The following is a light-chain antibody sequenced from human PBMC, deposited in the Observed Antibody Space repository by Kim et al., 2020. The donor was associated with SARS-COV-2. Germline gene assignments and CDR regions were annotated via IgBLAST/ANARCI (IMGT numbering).Light chain of an antibody. CDR2: GAS. Sequence: EIVMTQSPATLSVSPGERAPLSCRASHSVSSNLAWYQQRPGQAPRLLIYGASTRAAGIPARFSGSGSGTDFTLTISSLQSEDFAVYYCQQYNNWPRTFGQGTKVDIK. CDR3: QQYNNWPRT. V-gene: IGKV3-15*01. J-gene: IGKJ1*01. CDR1: HSVSSN.